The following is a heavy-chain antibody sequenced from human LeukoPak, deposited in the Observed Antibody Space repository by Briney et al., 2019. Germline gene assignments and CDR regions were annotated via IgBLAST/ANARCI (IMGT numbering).Heavy chain of an antibody. D-gene: IGHD6-19*01. CDR1: GFTFSSYA. Sequence: PGGSLRLSCAASGFTFSSYAMHWVRQAPGKGLEWVAVISYDGSNKYYADSVKGRFTISRDNSKNTLYLQMNSLRAEDTAVYYCARDEDSSGWYTSGGMDVWGQGTTVTVS. J-gene: IGHJ6*02. CDR3: ARDEDSSGWYTSGGMDV. V-gene: IGHV3-30-3*01. CDR2: ISYDGSNK.